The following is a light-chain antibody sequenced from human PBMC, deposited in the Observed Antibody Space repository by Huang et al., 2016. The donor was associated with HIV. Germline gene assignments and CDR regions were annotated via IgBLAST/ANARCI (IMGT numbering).Light chain of an antibody. V-gene: IGKV3-20*01. Sequence: EVVLTQSPGTLSLSPGERAGLSCRASQTIDSAYLTWFQHKPDQAPRLLIFGSSTRPTGIPDSFSGSGSGTDFTLTISRLEPEDFAVYYCQQYGISPFTFGPGTKVDI. J-gene: IGKJ3*01. CDR1: QTIDSAY. CDR2: GSS. CDR3: QQYGISPFT.